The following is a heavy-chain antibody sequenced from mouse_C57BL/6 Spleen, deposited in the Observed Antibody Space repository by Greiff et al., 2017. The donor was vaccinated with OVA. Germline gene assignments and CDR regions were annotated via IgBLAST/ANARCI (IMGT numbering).Heavy chain of an antibody. Sequence: QVQLQQSGPELVKPGASVKLSCKASGYTFTSYDINWVKQRPGQGLEWIGWIYPRDGSNKYNEKFKGKATLTVDTSSSTAYMELHSLTSEDSAVYFCARSGYSNWYFDVWGTGTTVTVSS. CDR3: ARSGYSNWYFDV. D-gene: IGHD2-5*01. CDR1: GYTFTSYD. J-gene: IGHJ1*03. CDR2: IYPRDGSN. V-gene: IGHV1-85*01.